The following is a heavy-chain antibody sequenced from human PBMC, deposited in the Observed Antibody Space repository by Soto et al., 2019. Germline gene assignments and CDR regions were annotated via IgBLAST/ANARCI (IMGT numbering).Heavy chain of an antibody. Sequence: QVQLVESGGGVVQPGRSLRLSCAASGFTFSRYGIHWVRQAPGKGLEWVAAISYDGTNKYYADSVKGRFAISRDDSKNPLHLQSSSLRPEDTAVYYCAREAAEGGSYPFAYYGMDVWGRGTTVTVSS. CDR1: GFTFSRYG. CDR2: ISYDGTNK. J-gene: IGHJ6*02. V-gene: IGHV3-30*03. D-gene: IGHD1-26*01. CDR3: AREAAEGGSYPFAYYGMDV.